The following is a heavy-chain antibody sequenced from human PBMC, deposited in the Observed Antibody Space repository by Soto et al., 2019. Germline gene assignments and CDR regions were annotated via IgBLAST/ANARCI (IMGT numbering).Heavy chain of an antibody. V-gene: IGHV4-34*01. CDR1: GGSSRAYN. CDR2: FSYSGRL. CDR3: AGCPRDWSFAL. D-gene: IGHD3-10*01. Sequence: GELQQRGTGLLKPSETLSLNCSVYGGSSRAYNWSWIRQSPGEVLEWIGEFSYSGRLNYKPSHQARVAVSLHTSTNHFSLTMTSVTAADTAVYFCAGCPRDWSFALWGRGTRVTV. J-gene: IGHJ2*01.